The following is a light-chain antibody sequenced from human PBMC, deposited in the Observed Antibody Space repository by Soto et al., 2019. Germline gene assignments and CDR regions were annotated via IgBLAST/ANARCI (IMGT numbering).Light chain of an antibody. CDR1: SSNIGAGYD. V-gene: IGLV1-40*01. J-gene: IGLJ1*01. CDR3: SAHSPGGTLQI. CDR2: GNS. Sequence: QSVLTQPPSVSGAPGQRVTISCTGSSSNIGAGYDVHWYQQLPGTAPKLLIYGNSNRPSGVSNRFSGSKSGNTASLTISGLQAEDEADYYCSAHSPGGTLQIFGRGTKVTVL.